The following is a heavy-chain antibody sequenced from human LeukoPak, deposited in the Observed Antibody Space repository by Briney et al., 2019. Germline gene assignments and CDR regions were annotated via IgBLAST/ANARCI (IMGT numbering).Heavy chain of an antibody. V-gene: IGHV3-48*02. Sequence: PGGSLRLSCAASGFTFSGSTMNWVRQAPGKGLEWVSYITSTSSSIYYADSVRGRFTISRDNAKNSLYLQMNSLRDEDTAVYYCARERRPLSYWGQGTLVIVSS. CDR2: ITSTSSSI. J-gene: IGHJ4*02. CDR3: ARERRPLSY. CDR1: GFTFSGST.